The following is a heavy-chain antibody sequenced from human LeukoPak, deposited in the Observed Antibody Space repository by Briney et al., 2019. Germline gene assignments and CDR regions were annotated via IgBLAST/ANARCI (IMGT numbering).Heavy chain of an antibody. V-gene: IGHV1-3*01. CDR3: ARGSFGLWFGELGFDH. CDR2: INAGNGNT. D-gene: IGHD3-10*01. Sequence: GASVKVSCTASGYTFTSYAMHWVRQAPGQRLEWMGWINAGNGNTKYSQRFQGRVTITRDTSASTAYMELSSLRSEDTAVYYCARGSFGLWFGELGFDHWGQGTLVTVSS. J-gene: IGHJ4*02. CDR1: GYTFTSYA.